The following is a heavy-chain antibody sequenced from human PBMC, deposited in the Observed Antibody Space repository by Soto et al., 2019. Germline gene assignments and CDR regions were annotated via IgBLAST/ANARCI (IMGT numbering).Heavy chain of an antibody. Sequence: QVQLVQSGAEVKKPGASVKVSCKASGYTFTSYGISWVRQAPGQGLEWMGWISAYNGNTNYAQKHQGRVTMPNDTSTSTAYMELRSLRSDATAVYYCSRDIVATFRWFDPWGQGTLVTASS. D-gene: IGHD5-12*01. V-gene: IGHV1-18*01. J-gene: IGHJ5*02. CDR2: ISAYNGNT. CDR1: GYTFTSYG. CDR3: SRDIVATFRWFDP.